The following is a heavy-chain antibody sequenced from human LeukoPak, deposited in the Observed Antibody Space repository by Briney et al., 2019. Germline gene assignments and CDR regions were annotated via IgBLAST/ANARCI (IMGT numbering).Heavy chain of an antibody. CDR1: GFIFSNFA. J-gene: IGHJ6*03. D-gene: IGHD7-27*01. V-gene: IGHV3-30*07. Sequence: PGGSLRLSCAASGFIFSNFAMHWVRQAPGKGLEWVALISYDGSHTYYADSMKGRSTISRDNANNSLSLQMNSLRGDDAAVYYCARECDLPGAYYMDVWGKGTTVTVSS. CDR3: ARECDLPGAYYMDV. CDR2: ISYDGSHT.